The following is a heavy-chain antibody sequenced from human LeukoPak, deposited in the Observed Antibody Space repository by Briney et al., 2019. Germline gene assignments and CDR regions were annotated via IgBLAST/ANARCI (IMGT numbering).Heavy chain of an antibody. CDR2: ISWNSGSI. V-gene: IGHV3-9*01. Sequence: GGSLRLSCAASGFTFDDYAMHWVRQAPGKGLEWVSGISWNSGSIGYADSVKGRFTISRDNAKNSLYLQMNSLRAEDTALYYCAKGVQSVEVVTDNLGYWGQGTLVTASS. J-gene: IGHJ4*02. CDR1: GFTFDDYA. CDR3: AKGVQSVEVVTDNLGY. D-gene: IGHD2-21*02.